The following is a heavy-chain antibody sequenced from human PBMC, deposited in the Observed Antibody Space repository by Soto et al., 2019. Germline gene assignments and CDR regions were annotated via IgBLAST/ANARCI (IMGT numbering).Heavy chain of an antibody. D-gene: IGHD5-12*01. J-gene: IGHJ4*02. Sequence: EVQLLESGGGLVQPGGSLRLSCAASGFTFSSYAMSWVRQAPGKGLEWVSAISGSGGSTYYADSVKGRFTISRDNSKNTLYLQMNSLRAEDTAVYYCAKSGVEVATILQVISLAGHFDYWGQGTLVTVSS. CDR1: GFTFSSYA. CDR2: ISGSGGST. CDR3: AKSGVEVATILQVISLAGHFDY. V-gene: IGHV3-23*01.